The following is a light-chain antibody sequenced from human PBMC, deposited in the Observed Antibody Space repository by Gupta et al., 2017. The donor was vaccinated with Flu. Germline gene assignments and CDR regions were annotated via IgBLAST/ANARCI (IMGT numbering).Light chain of an antibody. Sequence: ISCMSSQSLLHSNGYNYLDWYLQKPGQSPQVLIYLGSNRASGVPDRFSGSGSGTDFTLKISRVEAEDVGVYYCMQSLEAPKTFGQGTKVEI. CDR1: QSLLHSNGYNY. CDR3: MQSLEAPKT. CDR2: LGS. V-gene: IGKV2-28*01. J-gene: IGKJ1*01.